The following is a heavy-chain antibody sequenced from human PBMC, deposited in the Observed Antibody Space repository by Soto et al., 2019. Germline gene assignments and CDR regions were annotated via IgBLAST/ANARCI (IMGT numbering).Heavy chain of an antibody. D-gene: IGHD3-3*01. CDR1: GGSIISTWYY. V-gene: IGHV4-39*07. CDR3: STGCRSSDFWSGYYCHYYYGMDV. CDR2: IHYGGST. Sequence: SETLSLTCTVSGGSIISTWYYWGWIRQPPGKGLEWIGNIHYGGSTYYTPSLKSRVTISVDTSKNQFSLKLSSVTAADTAVYYCSTGCRSSDFWSGYYCHYYYGMDVWGQGTTVTVSS. J-gene: IGHJ6*02.